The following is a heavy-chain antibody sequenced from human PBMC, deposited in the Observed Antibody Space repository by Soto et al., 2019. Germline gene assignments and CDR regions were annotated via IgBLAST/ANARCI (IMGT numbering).Heavy chain of an antibody. J-gene: IGHJ5*02. CDR3: ARGRGIVLMVYAIRRHNWFDH. D-gene: IGHD2-8*01. Sequence: SGGSLRLSCAASGFTFSDYYMSWIRQAPGKGLEWVSYISSSGSTIYYADSVKGRFTISRDNAKNSLYLQMNSLRSEDTAVYYCARGRGIVLMVYAIRRHNWFDHWGQGTLVTV. CDR1: GFTFSDYY. V-gene: IGHV3-11*01. CDR2: ISSSGSTI.